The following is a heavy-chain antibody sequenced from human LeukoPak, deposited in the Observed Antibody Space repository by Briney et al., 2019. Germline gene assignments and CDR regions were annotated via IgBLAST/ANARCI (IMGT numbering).Heavy chain of an antibody. D-gene: IGHD1-1*01. CDR2: IYTSGST. J-gene: IGHJ6*03. V-gene: IGHV4-4*07. CDR3: ARTEALAYYYYMDV. CDR1: GGSISSYY. Sequence: SETLSLSRTVSGGSISSYYWRWIRQPAGKGLEWIGRIYTSGSTNYNPSLKSRVTMSVDTSKNQFSLKLSSVTAADTAVYYCARTEALAYYYYMDVWGKGTTVTVSS.